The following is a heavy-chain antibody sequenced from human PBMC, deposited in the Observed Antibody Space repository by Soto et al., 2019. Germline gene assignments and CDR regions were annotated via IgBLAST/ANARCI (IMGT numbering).Heavy chain of an antibody. CDR1: GFTFSSYG. D-gene: IGHD1-26*01. Sequence: GGSLRLSCAASGFTFSSYGMHWVRQAPGKGLEWVAVIWYDGSNKYYADTVKGRFTISRDNSKNTLYLQMASLRVEDTAVYYCARGDVGAFDLWGQGTMVTVSS. J-gene: IGHJ3*01. V-gene: IGHV3-33*01. CDR2: IWYDGSNK. CDR3: ARGDVGAFDL.